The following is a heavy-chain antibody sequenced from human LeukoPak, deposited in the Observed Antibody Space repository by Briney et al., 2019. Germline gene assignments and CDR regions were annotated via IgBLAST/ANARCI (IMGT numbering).Heavy chain of an antibody. J-gene: IGHJ6*03. Sequence: PSETLSLTCTVSGGSISSSSYYWGWIRQPPGKGLEWIGSIYYSGSTYYNPSLKSRVTISVDTSKNQFSLKLSSVTAADTAVYYCASMKRQWLGTKQIGYMDVWGKGTTVTISS. D-gene: IGHD6-19*01. CDR1: GGSISSSSYY. CDR3: ASMKRQWLGTKQIGYMDV. CDR2: IYYSGST. V-gene: IGHV4-39*07.